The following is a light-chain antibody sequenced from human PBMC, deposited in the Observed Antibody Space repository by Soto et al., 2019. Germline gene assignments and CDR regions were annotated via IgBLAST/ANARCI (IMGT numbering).Light chain of an antibody. V-gene: IGKV3-15*01. Sequence: VITHSPSTRPVSPGERATLFCLACQSVRSSLAWYQQKPGQAPRLFIYDASTRATGIPARFSGSGSGTEFTLTISSMQSEDFAVYYCQQYNSWPEPFGQGAKVDIK. CDR3: QQYNSWPEP. CDR1: QSVRSS. CDR2: DAS. J-gene: IGKJ1*01.